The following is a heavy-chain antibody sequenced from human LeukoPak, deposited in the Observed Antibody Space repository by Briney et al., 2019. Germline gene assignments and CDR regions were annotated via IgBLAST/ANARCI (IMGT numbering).Heavy chain of an antibody. V-gene: IGHV3-30*02. J-gene: IGHJ5*02. CDR1: GFTFSSYG. D-gene: IGHD2-2*01. CDR3: AKDHIVVVPAATNWFDP. Sequence: GGSLRLSCAASGFTFSSYGMHWVRQAPGKGLEWAAFIRYDGSNKYYADSVKGRFTISRDNSKNTLYLQMNSLRAEDTAVYYCAKDHIVVVPAATNWFDPWGQGTLVTVSS. CDR2: IRYDGSNK.